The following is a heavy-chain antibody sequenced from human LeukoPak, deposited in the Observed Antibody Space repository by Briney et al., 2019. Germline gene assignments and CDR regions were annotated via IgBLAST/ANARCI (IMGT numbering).Heavy chain of an antibody. CDR1: GYTFTSYG. CDR3: ARDGTGYSSGWLDY. CDR2: ISAYNGNT. D-gene: IGHD6-19*01. Sequence: ASVKVSCRASGYTFTSYGISWMRQAPGQGLEWMGWISAYNGNTNYAQKLQGRVTMTTDTSTSTAYMELRSLRSDDTAVYYCARDGTGYSSGWLDYWGQGTLVTVSS. V-gene: IGHV1-18*01. J-gene: IGHJ4*02.